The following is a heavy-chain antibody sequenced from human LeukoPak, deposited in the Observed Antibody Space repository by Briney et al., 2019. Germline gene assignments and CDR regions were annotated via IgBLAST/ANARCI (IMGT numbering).Heavy chain of an antibody. V-gene: IGHV3-7*01. Sequence: GGSLRLSCAASGFTFSSYWMSWVRQAPGKGLEWVANIKQDGSEKYYVDSVKGRFTISRDNAKNSLYLQMNSLRAEDTAVYYCARAVGTFGGVIVDYYFDYWGQGTLVTVSS. CDR2: IKQDGSEK. CDR1: GFTFSSYW. CDR3: ARAVGTFGGVIVDYYFDY. J-gene: IGHJ4*02. D-gene: IGHD3-16*02.